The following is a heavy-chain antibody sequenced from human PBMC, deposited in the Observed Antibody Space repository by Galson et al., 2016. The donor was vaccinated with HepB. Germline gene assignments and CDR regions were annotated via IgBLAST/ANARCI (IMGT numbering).Heavy chain of an antibody. CDR1: GYTFTNYW. CDR2: IYPGDSDT. D-gene: IGHD2-2*01. CDR3: GRLSRNATGGYFDY. J-gene: IGHJ4*02. V-gene: IGHV5-51*01. Sequence: QSGAEVKKPGESLKISCETSGYTFTNYWIGWVRQVPAKGLEWMGIIYPGDSDTKYSPSFQGHVTLSVDKSITTAYVQWRSLKASDSAIYYCGRLSRNATGGYFDYWCQGILVTVSS.